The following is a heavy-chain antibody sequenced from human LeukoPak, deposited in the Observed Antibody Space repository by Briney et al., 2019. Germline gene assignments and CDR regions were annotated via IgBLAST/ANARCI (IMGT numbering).Heavy chain of an antibody. CDR3: ATWLYSIAAAGYDY. CDR1: GYTLTELS. D-gene: IGHD6-13*01. J-gene: IGHJ4*02. Sequence: ASVKVSCKVSGYTLTELSMHWVRQAPGKGLEGMGGLDPEDGETIYAQKFQGRVTMTEDTSTETAYMELSSLRSEDTAVYYCATWLYSIAAAGYDYWGQGTLVTVSS. V-gene: IGHV1-24*01. CDR2: LDPEDGET.